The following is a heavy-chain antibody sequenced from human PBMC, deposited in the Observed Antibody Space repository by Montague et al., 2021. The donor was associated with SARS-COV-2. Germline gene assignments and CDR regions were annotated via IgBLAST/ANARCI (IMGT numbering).Heavy chain of an antibody. CDR2: IYYGGTA. Sequence: SETLSLTCTVSGGSISVSSYYWVWLRQPPGKGLEWIGSIYYGGTADYNPSLKSRATISVDTSNNQFSLKLTSLTAADTAVYSCASSPLRTSGANWYDKYFQHWGQGARVTVSS. V-gene: IGHV4-39*07. D-gene: IGHD1-1*01. CDR3: ASSPLRTSGANWYDKYFQH. J-gene: IGHJ1*01. CDR1: GGSISVSSYY.